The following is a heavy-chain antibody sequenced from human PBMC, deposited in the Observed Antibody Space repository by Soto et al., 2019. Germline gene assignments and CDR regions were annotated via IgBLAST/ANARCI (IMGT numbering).Heavy chain of an antibody. CDR3: AMVDVYVTPSPQDV. Sequence: QVQLVQSGAEVKNPGASVKVSCKASGYTFTRYGIGWARQAPGQGLEWMGWINTYNGNTNYAQNVHGRVTPTTDTPTSTAYMELRSLRSNDTAIYYCAMVDVYVTPSPQDVWGQGTTVSVSS. D-gene: IGHD3-16*01. CDR2: INTYNGNT. CDR1: GYTFTRYG. J-gene: IGHJ6*02. V-gene: IGHV1-18*01.